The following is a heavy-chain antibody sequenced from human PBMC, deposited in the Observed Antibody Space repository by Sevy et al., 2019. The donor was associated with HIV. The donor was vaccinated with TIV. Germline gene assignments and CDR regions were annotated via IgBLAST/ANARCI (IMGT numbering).Heavy chain of an antibody. J-gene: IGHJ2*01. CDR3: ARAAEDYSDYNGWHWYFAL. CDR1: GITVSSNY. CDR2: IFASSNT. Sequence: GGSLRLSCAVSGITVSSNYMGWVRQAPGKGLQWVSGIFASSNTHFADSVKGRFSISRDNSKNTLSLQMNSLSAEDTAVYYCARAAEDYSDYNGWHWYFALWGRGTLVTVSS. V-gene: IGHV3-66*01. D-gene: IGHD3-22*01.